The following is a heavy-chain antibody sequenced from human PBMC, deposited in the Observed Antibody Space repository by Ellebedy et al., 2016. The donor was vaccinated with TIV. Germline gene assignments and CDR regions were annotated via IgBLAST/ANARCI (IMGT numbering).Heavy chain of an antibody. CDR2: IIPIFGTA. V-gene: IGHV1-69*13. Sequence: SVKVSXXASGGTFSSYAISWVRQAPGQGLEWMGGIIPIFGTANYAQKFQGRVTITADESTSTAYMELSSLRSEDTAVYYCAREGDSRLQVFDYWGQGTLVTVSS. CDR3: AREGDSRLQVFDY. J-gene: IGHJ4*02. CDR1: GGTFSSYA. D-gene: IGHD3-22*01.